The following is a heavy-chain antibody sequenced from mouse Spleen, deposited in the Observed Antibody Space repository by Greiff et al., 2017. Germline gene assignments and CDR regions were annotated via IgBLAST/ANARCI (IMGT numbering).Heavy chain of an antibody. V-gene: IGHV5-9-3*01. Sequence: EVQLVESGGGLVKLGGSLKLSCAASGFTFSSYAMSWVRQTPEKRLEWVATISSGGGNTYYPDSVKGRFTISRDNAKNTLYLQMSSLKSEDTAMYYCARNYGSSLDVWGAGTTVTVSS. D-gene: IGHD1-1*01. CDR1: GFTFSSYA. CDR3: ARNYGSSLDV. J-gene: IGHJ1*01. CDR2: ISSGGGNT.